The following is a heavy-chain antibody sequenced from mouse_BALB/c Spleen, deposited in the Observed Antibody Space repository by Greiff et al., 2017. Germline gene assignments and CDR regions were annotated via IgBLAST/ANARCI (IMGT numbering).Heavy chain of an antibody. CDR2: ISSGSSTI. J-gene: IGHJ4*01. CDR1: GFTFSSFG. CDR3: ARYGSSYVGYAMDY. Sequence: EVKLMESGGGLVQPGGSRKLSCAASGFTFSSFGMHWVRQAPEKGLEWVAYISSGSSTIYYADTVKGRFTISRDNPKNTLFLQMTSLRSEDTAMYYCARYGSSYVGYAMDYWGQGTSVTVSS. V-gene: IGHV5-17*02. D-gene: IGHD1-1*01.